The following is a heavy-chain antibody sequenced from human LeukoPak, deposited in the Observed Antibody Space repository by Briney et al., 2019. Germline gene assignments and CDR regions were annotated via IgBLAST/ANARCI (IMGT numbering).Heavy chain of an antibody. CDR3: AIGGDSSSGCYTCFNL. Sequence: GESLKISCTGSGYRFTSYWIGWVRQMPGKGLEWVAIIYPGDSDTRYSPSFRGQITISADKSISAAYLQWDRLEASDTAMHYCAIGGDSSSGCYTCFNLWGQGTLVTVSS. CDR1: GYRFTSYW. V-gene: IGHV5-51*01. CDR2: IYPGDSDT. D-gene: IGHD2-15*01. J-gene: IGHJ4*02.